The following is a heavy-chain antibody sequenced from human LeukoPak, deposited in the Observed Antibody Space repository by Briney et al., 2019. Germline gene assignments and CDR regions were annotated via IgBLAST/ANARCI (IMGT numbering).Heavy chain of an antibody. J-gene: IGHJ6*03. CDR1: GFTFSSDS. V-gene: IGHV3-21*01. CDR2: ISRSSSYI. D-gene: IGHD6-6*01. CDR3: ARERADEYSSWGYMDV. Sequence: GGSLRLSCAASGFTFSSDSMNWVRQAPGKGLEWVSSISRSSSYIYYGDSVKGRFTISRDNAKNSLYLQMNSLRAEDTAVCYCARERADEYSSWGYMDVWGKGTTVTVSS.